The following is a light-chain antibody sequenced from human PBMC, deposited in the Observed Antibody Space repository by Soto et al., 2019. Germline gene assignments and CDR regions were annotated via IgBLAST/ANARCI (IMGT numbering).Light chain of an antibody. V-gene: IGKV1-5*03. CDR3: QHYNSYSEA. CDR2: KAS. Sequence: QVTQSASTRSGSVGDRVTITCRASQTISSWLAWYQQKPGKAPKLLIYKASTLKSGVPSRFSGSGSGTEFTLTISSLQPDDFATYYCQHYNSYSEAFGQGTKVDIK. J-gene: IGKJ1*01. CDR1: QTISSW.